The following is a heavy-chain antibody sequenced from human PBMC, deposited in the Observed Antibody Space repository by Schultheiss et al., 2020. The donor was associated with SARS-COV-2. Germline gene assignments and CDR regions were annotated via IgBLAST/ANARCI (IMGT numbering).Heavy chain of an antibody. CDR2: IWDHGSNR. CDR3: AKDHASGYDPNYFDY. CDR1: GFTFSSYG. Sequence: GGSLRLSCAASGFTFSSYGMHWVRQAPGRGLEWVAVIWDHGSNRYYADSVKGRFTISRDNSKNTLYLQMNSLRAEDTAVYYCAKDHASGYDPNYFDYWGQGTLVTVSS. V-gene: IGHV3-33*06. J-gene: IGHJ4*02. D-gene: IGHD5-12*01.